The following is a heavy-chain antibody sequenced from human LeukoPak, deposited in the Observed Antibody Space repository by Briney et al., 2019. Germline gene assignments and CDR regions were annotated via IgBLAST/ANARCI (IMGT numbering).Heavy chain of an antibody. CDR3: ARRSGPYVDTAMADY. Sequence: ASVKVSCKASGYTFTSYAMNWVRQAPGQGLEWMGWIYTNTGNPTYAQGFTGRFVFSLDTSVSTAYLQISSLKAEDTAVYYCARRSGPYVDTAMADYWGQGTLVTVSS. CDR2: IYTNTGNP. V-gene: IGHV7-4-1*02. D-gene: IGHD5-18*01. CDR1: GYTFTSYA. J-gene: IGHJ4*02.